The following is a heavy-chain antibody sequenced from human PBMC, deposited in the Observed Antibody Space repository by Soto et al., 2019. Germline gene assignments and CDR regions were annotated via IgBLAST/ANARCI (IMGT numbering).Heavy chain of an antibody. J-gene: IGHJ4*02. V-gene: IGHV3-23*01. CDR1: GFTFSSYA. CDR2: ISGSGGST. Sequence: GGSLRLSCAASGFTFSSYAMSWVRQAPGKGLEWVSAISGSGGSTYYADSVKGRFTISRDNSKNTLYLQMNSLRSEDTAVYYCAKEELSAVAGPADYWGQGTLVTVSS. CDR3: AKEELSAVAGPADY. D-gene: IGHD6-19*01.